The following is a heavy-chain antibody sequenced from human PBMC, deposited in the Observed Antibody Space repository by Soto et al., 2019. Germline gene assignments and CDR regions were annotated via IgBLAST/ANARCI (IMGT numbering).Heavy chain of an antibody. Sequence: QVQVVQSGAEVKKPGASVKVSCKVSGYTFTTYDINWVRQAPGQGLEWMGWMNPETGDTGYGQQFQGRVTLSRNTSITTAYLELTNLRFEDTAVYYCASALRGTPWSQGTLVTVSA. J-gene: IGHJ5*02. V-gene: IGHV1-8*01. D-gene: IGHD1-26*01. CDR2: MNPETGDT. CDR3: ASALRGTP. CDR1: GYTFTTYD.